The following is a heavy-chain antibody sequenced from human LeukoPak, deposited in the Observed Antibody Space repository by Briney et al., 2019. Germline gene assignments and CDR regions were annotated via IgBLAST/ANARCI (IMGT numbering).Heavy chain of an antibody. J-gene: IGHJ4*02. D-gene: IGHD7-27*01. CDR3: ARDRGELGTLDY. CDR2: ISYDGSNK. CDR1: GFTFSSYA. V-gene: IGHV3-30*04. Sequence: GGSLRLSCAASGFTFSSYAMHWVRQAPGKGLVWVAVISYDGSNKYYADSVKGRFTISRDNSKNTLYLQMNSLRAEDTAVYYCARDRGELGTLDYWGQGTLVTVSS.